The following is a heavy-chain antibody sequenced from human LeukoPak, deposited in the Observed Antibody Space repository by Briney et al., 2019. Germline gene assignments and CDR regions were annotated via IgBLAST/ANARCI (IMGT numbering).Heavy chain of an antibody. D-gene: IGHD6-6*01. V-gene: IGHV3-30-3*01. J-gene: IGHJ6*03. CDR1: GFTFSSYA. CDR3: ARGAAARPGYYYYYMDV. CDR2: ISYDGSNK. Sequence: GGSLRLSCAASGFTFSSYAMHWVRQAPGKGLEWVAVISYDGSNKYYADSVKGRFTISRDNSKNTLYLQMNSLRAEDTAVYYCARGAAARPGYYYYYMDVWGKGTTVTVSS.